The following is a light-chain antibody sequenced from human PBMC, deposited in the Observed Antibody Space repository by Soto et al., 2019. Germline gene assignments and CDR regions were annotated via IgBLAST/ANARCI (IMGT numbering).Light chain of an antibody. CDR1: QSVSSSY. J-gene: IGKJ1*01. V-gene: IGKV3-20*01. CDR2: GAS. Sequence: IVLAQSPGTLSLSPGERATLSFRASQSVSSSYLAWYQQKPGQAPRLLIYGASSRATGIPDRFSGSGSGTDFTLTISRLEPEDFAVYYCQQYGSSPATFGQGTKVDNK. CDR3: QQYGSSPAT.